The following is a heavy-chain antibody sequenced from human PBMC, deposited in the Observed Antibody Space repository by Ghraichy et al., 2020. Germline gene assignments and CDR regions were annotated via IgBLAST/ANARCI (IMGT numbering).Heavy chain of an antibody. CDR1: GYTFTSYG. CDR2: ISAYNGNT. CDR3: ARVGPVLLWFGEIAY. J-gene: IGHJ4*02. V-gene: IGHV1-18*04. D-gene: IGHD3-10*01. Sequence: ASVKVSCKASGYTFTSYGISWVRQAPGQGLEWMGWISAYNGNTNYAQKLQGRVTMTTDTSTSTAYMELRSLGSDDTAVYYWARVGPVLLWFGEIAYWGQGTLVTVSS.